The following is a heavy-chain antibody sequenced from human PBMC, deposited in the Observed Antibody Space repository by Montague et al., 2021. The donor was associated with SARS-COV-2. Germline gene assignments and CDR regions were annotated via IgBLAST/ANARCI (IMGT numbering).Heavy chain of an antibody. CDR3: ARGRRILLWFGELLSGGDYYGMDV. V-gene: IGHV4-34*01. Sequence: SETLSLTCAVYGGSFSGYYWSWIRQPPGKGLEWIGEINHSGSTNXNPSLKSRVTISVDTSKNQFSLKLSSVTAADTAVYYCARGRRILLWFGELLSGGDYYGMDVWSQGTTVTVSS. D-gene: IGHD3-10*01. J-gene: IGHJ6*02. CDR1: GGSFSGYY. CDR2: INHSGST.